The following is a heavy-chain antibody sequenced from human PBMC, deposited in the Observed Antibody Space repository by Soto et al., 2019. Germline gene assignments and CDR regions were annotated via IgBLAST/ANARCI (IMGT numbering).Heavy chain of an antibody. CDR1: GGSISSYY. V-gene: IGHV4-4*07. CDR3: ARATEGAMASYFDY. D-gene: IGHD5-18*01. J-gene: IGHJ4*02. CDR2: IYTSGST. Sequence: GTLSLTCTVSGGSISSYYWSWIRQPAGKGLEWIGRIYTSGSTNYNPSLKSRVTMSVDTSKNQFSLKLSSVTAADTAVYYCARATEGAMASYFDYWGQGTLVTVSS.